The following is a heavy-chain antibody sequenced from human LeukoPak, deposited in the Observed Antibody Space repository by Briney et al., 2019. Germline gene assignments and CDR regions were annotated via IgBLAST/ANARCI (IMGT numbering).Heavy chain of an antibody. J-gene: IGHJ4*02. D-gene: IGHD2-2*01. CDR3: AKSRVWRVVEAGYFDY. CDR2: ISGSGGST. Sequence: GGSLRLSCAASGFTFSSYAMSWVRQAPGKGLEWVSGISGSGGSTYYADSVKGRFTISRDNSKNTLYLQMNSLRAEDTAVYYCAKSRVWRVVEAGYFDYWGQGTLVTVSS. V-gene: IGHV3-23*01. CDR1: GFTFSSYA.